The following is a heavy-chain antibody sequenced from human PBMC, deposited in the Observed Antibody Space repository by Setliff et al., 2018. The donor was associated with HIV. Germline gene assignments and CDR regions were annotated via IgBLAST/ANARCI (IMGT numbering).Heavy chain of an antibody. V-gene: IGHV4-34*01. CDR3: ARDDTVVRGHIDY. D-gene: IGHD3-10*01. CDR1: GAPISGYY. Sequence: ETLSLTCKVSGAPISGYYWSWVRQPPGKGLEWIGEINHSGSTNYNPSLKSRVTISVDTSKNQFSLKLSSVTAADTAVYYCARDDTVVRGHIDYWGQGTLVTVSS. J-gene: IGHJ4*02. CDR2: INHSGST.